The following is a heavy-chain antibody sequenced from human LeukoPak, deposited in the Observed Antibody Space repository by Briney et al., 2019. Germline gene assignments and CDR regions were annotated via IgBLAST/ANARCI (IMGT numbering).Heavy chain of an antibody. CDR2: INPNSGGT. V-gene: IGHV1-2*04. Sequence: ASMKVSCKASGYTFTGYYMHWVRQAPGQGLEWMGWINPNSGGTNYAQKFQGWVTMTRDTSISTAYMELSRLRSDDTAVYYCARRYCSGGSCYDDYWGQGTLVTVSS. CDR1: GYTFTGYY. D-gene: IGHD2-15*01. J-gene: IGHJ4*02. CDR3: ARRYCSGGSCYDDY.